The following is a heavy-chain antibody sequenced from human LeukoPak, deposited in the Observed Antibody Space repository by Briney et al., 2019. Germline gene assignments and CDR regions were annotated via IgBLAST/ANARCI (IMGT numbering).Heavy chain of an antibody. V-gene: IGHV3-30*02. Sequence: GVSLRLSCAASEFTFRTYGMHWVRQAPGKGLEWVAFIRYDGINKYYADSMKGRFTIFRDNSKITLYLQMNSLRSDDTAVYYCARDPSSSGYESGVDYWGQGTLVTVSS. CDR2: IRYDGINK. CDR1: EFTFRTYG. J-gene: IGHJ4*02. D-gene: IGHD5-12*01. CDR3: ARDPSSSGYESGVDY.